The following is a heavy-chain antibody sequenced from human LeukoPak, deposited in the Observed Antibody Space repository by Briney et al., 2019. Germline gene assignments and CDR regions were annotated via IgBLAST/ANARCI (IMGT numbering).Heavy chain of an antibody. D-gene: IGHD3-16*01. V-gene: IGHV3-7*03. J-gene: IGHJ4*02. CDR1: GLTFSNYW. Sequence: GGSLRLSCAASGLTFSNYWMDWVRQAPGKGLEWVANIKQDGSEKNYVDSVKGRFIISRDNAKNSLYLQMNTLRADDTAVYYWAKDGFGTGSNWGQGTLVTVFS. CDR3: AKDGFGTGSN. CDR2: IKQDGSEK.